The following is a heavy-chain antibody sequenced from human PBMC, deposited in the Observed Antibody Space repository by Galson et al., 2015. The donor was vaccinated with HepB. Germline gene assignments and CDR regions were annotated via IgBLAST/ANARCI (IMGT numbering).Heavy chain of an antibody. Sequence: SLRLSCAASGFTFSDYGMHWVRQAPGKGLEWVAVVYYDGSNKYYTDSVKGRFTISRDNSTNTVYLQMNSLRAEDTDVFYFARDRGYYYYYMDVWGKGTTVTVSS. CDR3: ARDRGYYYYYMDV. V-gene: IGHV3-33*01. J-gene: IGHJ6*03. CDR2: VYYDGSNK. CDR1: GFTFSDYG.